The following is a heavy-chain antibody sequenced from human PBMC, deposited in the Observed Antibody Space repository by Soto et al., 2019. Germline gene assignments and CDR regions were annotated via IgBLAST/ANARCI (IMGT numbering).Heavy chain of an antibody. CDR1: GGSISSYY. D-gene: IGHD2-8*01. V-gene: IGHV4-59*01. Sequence: SETLSLTCTVSGGSISSYYWSWIRQPPGKGLEWIGYIYYSGSTNYNPSLKSRVTISVDTSKNQFSLKLSSVTAADTAVYYCARDQDCTNGVCYNNWFDYWGQGTLVTVSS. J-gene: IGHJ5*01. CDR3: ARDQDCTNGVCYNNWFDY. CDR2: IYYSGST.